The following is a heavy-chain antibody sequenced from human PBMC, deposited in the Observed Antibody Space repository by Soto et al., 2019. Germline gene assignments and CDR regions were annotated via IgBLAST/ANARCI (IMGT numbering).Heavy chain of an antibody. CDR1: GGSISSSSYY. CDR3: ARRDYGDYTCDAFDI. CDR2: IYYSGST. V-gene: IGHV4-39*01. D-gene: IGHD4-17*01. J-gene: IGHJ3*02. Sequence: QLQLQESGPGLVKPSETLSLTCTVSGGSISSSSYYWGWIRQPPGKGLEWIGSIYYSGSTYYNPSLKSRVTLSVDTSKNQFSLKLSSVTAADTAVYYCARRDYGDYTCDAFDIWGQGTMVTVSS.